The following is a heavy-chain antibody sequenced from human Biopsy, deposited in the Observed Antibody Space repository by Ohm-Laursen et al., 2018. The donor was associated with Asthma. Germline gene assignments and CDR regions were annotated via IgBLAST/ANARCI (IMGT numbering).Heavy chain of an antibody. CDR2: ISKDASTQ. J-gene: IGHJ3*02. V-gene: IGHV3-30*03. D-gene: IGHD1-1*01. Sequence: SLRLSCTASGFSFSHFLIYWVRPARGKGLEWVGVISKDASTQDYADSVKGRFTMARDDSKNTLDLQMNSLREEDTAVYYCVRDGTDDAFDIWGQGTVVSVSS. CDR3: VRDGTDDAFDI. CDR1: GFSFSHFL.